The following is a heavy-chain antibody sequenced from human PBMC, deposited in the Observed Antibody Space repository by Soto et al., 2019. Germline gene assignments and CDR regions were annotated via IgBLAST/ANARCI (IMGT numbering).Heavy chain of an antibody. CDR3: GRGRSGQIVVFY. CDR2: IGPESGAT. V-gene: IGHV1-2*02. CDR1: GYTFTGHY. D-gene: IGHD1-26*01. J-gene: IGHJ4*02. Sequence: ASVKVSCKASGYTFTGHYIHWVRQAPEQGPEWMGEIGPESGATRYARKFQGRVTMTRDMSITTVYMELNNLSPDDTAVYYCGRGRSGQIVVFYWGQGTPVTVSS.